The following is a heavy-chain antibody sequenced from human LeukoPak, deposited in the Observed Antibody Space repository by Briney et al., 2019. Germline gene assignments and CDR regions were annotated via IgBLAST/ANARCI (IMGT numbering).Heavy chain of an antibody. CDR1: GSSISSSSYY. CDR3: ARRSIVVVPAAPFDY. D-gene: IGHD2-2*01. Sequence: SETLSLTCTVSGSSISSSSYYWGWIRQPPGKGLEWIGGIYYSGSTYYNPSLKSRVTISVDTSKNQFSLKLSSVTAADTAVYYCARRSIVVVPAAPFDYWGQGTLVTVSS. CDR2: IYYSGST. V-gene: IGHV4-39*01. J-gene: IGHJ4*02.